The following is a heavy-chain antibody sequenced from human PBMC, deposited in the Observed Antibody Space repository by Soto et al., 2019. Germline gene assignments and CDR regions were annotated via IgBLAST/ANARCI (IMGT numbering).Heavy chain of an antibody. CDR3: ARDYKICAYNSGCLPHAFDM. CDR1: GGSISSSSYY. CDR2: IYYSGST. V-gene: IGHV4-39*02. J-gene: IGHJ3*02. Sequence: SETLSLTCTVSGGSISSSSYYWGWIRQPPGKGLEWIGSIYYSGSTYYNPSLKSRVTISVDTSKNQFSLKLSSVTAADTAVYNCARDYKICAYNSGCLPHAFDMWGQGTMVTVSS. D-gene: IGHD6-19*01.